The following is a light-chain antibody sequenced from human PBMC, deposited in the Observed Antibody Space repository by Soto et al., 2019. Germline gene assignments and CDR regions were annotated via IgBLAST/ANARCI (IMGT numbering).Light chain of an antibody. CDR1: QSVGSN. Sequence: IVMTQSPATLSVSPGERATLSCRASQSVGSNLAWYQQKPGQAPRLLLYRTSTRTTGIPARFSGSGSGTDFTLTISSLQSEDSAVYYCVQNNAWYSFGQGTKLEIK. J-gene: IGKJ2*03. CDR3: VQNNAWYS. CDR2: RTS. V-gene: IGKV3-15*01.